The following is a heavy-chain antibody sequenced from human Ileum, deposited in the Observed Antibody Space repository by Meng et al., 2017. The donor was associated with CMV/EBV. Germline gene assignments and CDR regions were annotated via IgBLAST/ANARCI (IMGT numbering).Heavy chain of an antibody. CDR2: INDSGGRT. D-gene: IGHD6-13*01. Sequence: GESLKISCAASGFSFSNFAMGWVRQAPGKGLEWVSTINDSGGRTHYADSVKGRFTISRDNSRNTLYLQMDRLRAEDTAIYYCDAADYWGQGVLVTVSS. CDR1: GFSFSNFA. J-gene: IGHJ4*02. V-gene: IGHV3-23*01. CDR3: DAADY.